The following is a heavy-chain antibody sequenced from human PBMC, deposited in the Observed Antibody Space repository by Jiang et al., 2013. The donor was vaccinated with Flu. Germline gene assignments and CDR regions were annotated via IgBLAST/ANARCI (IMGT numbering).Heavy chain of an antibody. V-gene: IGHV3-33*01. J-gene: IGHJ6*02. D-gene: IGHD3-10*02. CDR1: GFSFSYSA. CDR3: ARDRHVSYYYNYYGMDV. Sequence: SGFSFSYSAMHWVRQAPGKGLEWVALIWYDGSNKLYVDSVKGRFTISRDNSKNTLFLQMNSLRAEDTAVYYCARDRHVSYYYNYYGMDVWGQGTTVTVSS. CDR2: IWYDGSNK.